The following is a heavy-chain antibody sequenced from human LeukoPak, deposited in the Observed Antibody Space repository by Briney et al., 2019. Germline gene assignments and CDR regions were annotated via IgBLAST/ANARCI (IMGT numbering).Heavy chain of an antibody. V-gene: IGHV4-39*07. CDR2: INHSGST. CDR3: ASYDYSNHYYFDY. CDR1: GGSISSSSYY. D-gene: IGHD4-11*01. J-gene: IGHJ4*02. Sequence: PSETLSLTCTVSGGSISSSSYYWSWIRQPPGKGLEWIGEINHSGSTNYNPSLKSRVTISVDTSKNQFSLKLSSVTAADTAVYYCASYDYSNHYYFDYWGQGTLVTVSS.